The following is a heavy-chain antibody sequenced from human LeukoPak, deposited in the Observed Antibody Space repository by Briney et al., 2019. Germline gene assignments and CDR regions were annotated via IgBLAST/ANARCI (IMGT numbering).Heavy chain of an antibody. CDR1: GFIFSDYY. Sequence: GGSLRPSCAASGFIFSDYYMTWIRQAPGKGLEWLSYISGSGSDTNYADSVKGRFTISRDNAKNSLFLQMNGLRDEDTALYYCARERVIAAAGDGFDSWGQGTLVTVSS. CDR3: ARERVIAAAGDGFDS. D-gene: IGHD2-21*01. CDR2: ISGSGSDT. J-gene: IGHJ4*02. V-gene: IGHV3-11*06.